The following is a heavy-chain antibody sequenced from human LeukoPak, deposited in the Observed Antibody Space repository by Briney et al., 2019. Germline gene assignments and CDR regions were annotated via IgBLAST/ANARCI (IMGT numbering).Heavy chain of an antibody. V-gene: IGHV4-39*07. CDR1: GGSISSSSYY. D-gene: IGHD3-10*01. CDR2: IYYSGST. CDR3: ARSKWHYGSGAGLSDY. J-gene: IGHJ4*02. Sequence: SETLSLTCTVSGGSISSSSYYWGWIRQPPGNGLEWIGSIYYSGSTNYNPSLKSRVTISVDTSKNQFSLKLSSVTAADTAVYYCARSKWHYGSGAGLSDYWGQGTLVTVSS.